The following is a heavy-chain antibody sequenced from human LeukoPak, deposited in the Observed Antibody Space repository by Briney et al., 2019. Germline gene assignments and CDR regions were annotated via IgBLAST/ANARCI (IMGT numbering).Heavy chain of an antibody. V-gene: IGHV3-9*01. J-gene: IGHJ4*02. CDR1: GFTFDDYA. CDR3: AKDARGYSYGQGFDY. D-gene: IGHD5-18*01. CDR2: ISWNSGSI. Sequence: GGSLRLSCAASGFTFDDYAMHWVRQAPGKGLEWVSGISWNSGSIGYADSVKGRLTISRDNAKNSLYLQMNSLRAEDTALYYCAKDARGYSYGQGFDYWGQGTLVTVSS.